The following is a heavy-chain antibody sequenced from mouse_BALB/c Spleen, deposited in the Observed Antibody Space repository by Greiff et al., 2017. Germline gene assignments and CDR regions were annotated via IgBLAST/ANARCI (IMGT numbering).Heavy chain of an antibody. J-gene: IGHJ3*01. CDR3: ARESWFAY. CDR1: GFNIKDTY. Sequence: AQLKQSGAELVKPGASVKLSCTASGFNIKDTYMHWVKQRPEQGLEWIGRIDPANGNTKYDPKFQGKATITADTSSNTAYLQLSSLTSEDTAVYYCARESWFAYWGQGTLVTVSA. V-gene: IGHV14-3*02. CDR2: IDPANGNT.